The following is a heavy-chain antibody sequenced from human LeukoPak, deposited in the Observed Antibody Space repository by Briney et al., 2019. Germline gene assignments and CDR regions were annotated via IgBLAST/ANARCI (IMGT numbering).Heavy chain of an antibody. CDR1: GFTFSSDA. J-gene: IGHJ6*03. CDR2: IGGSGGST. CDR3: AKAATTPIHYYYYYYMDV. D-gene: IGHD6-25*01. Sequence: GGSLRLSCAASGFTFSSDAMSWVRQAPGKGLEWVSAIGGSGGSTYYAASVKGRFTISRDNSKNTMYLQMNSLRVEDTAVYYCAKAATTPIHYYYYYYMDVWGKGTTVTVSS. V-gene: IGHV3-23*01.